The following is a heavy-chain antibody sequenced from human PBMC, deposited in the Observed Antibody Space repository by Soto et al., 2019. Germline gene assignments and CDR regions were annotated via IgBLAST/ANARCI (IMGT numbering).Heavy chain of an antibody. CDR3: ARDSESYQLLEFYYYYYMDV. J-gene: IGHJ6*03. CDR1: GFTFSSYS. CDR2: ISSSSSYI. Sequence: GGSLRLSCAASGFTFSSYSMNWVRQAPGKGLEWVSSISSSSSYIYYADSVKGRFTISRDNAKNSLYLQMNSLRAEDTAVYYCARDSESYQLLEFYYYYYMDVGGKGTTVTVSS. D-gene: IGHD2-2*01. V-gene: IGHV3-21*01.